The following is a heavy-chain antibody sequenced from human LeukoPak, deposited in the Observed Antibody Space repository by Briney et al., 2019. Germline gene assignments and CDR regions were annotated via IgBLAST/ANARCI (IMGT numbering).Heavy chain of an antibody. CDR2: IHYSGST. J-gene: IGHJ1*01. CDR1: GDSINRDGYH. V-gene: IGHV4-31*02. Sequence: SETLSLTCTLSGDSINRDGYHWTWIRQHPGKGLEWIGYIHYSGSTSYNPSLQSRVSISLDSSQNQFSLNLHSVTAADTAVYYCARDRYDSSTEYFQHWGQGTLVTVSS. D-gene: IGHD3-22*01. CDR3: ARDRYDSSTEYFQH.